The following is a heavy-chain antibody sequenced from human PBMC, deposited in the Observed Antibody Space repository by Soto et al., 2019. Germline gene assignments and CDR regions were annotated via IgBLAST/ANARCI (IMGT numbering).Heavy chain of an antibody. CDR1: GYPYTNSY. D-gene: IGHD6-19*01. V-gene: IGHV1-2*02. Sequence: QVQLVQSGAEVRKPGASVKVSCKASGYPYTNSYMHWVRQAPGQGLEWMGWIHPNTGGTNYAQKFQGRVTMTRDTSVSTVYMELNRLTSDDTAIYFCASDFRIRGWFRQAGNFAMDVWGQGTTVTVS. J-gene: IGHJ6*02. CDR2: IHPNTGGT. CDR3: ASDFRIRGWFRQAGNFAMDV.